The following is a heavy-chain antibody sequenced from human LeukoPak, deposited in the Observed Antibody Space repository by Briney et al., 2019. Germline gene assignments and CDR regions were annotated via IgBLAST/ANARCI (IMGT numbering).Heavy chain of an antibody. Sequence: PGGSLRLSCAASGFTFSSYSMNWVRQAPGKGLEWVSYISSSSSTIYYADSVKGRFTISRDNAKNSLYLQMNSLRDEDAAVYYCAREGQGLAGGAFDIWGQGTMVTVSS. CDR2: ISSSSSTI. CDR3: AREGQGLAGGAFDI. CDR1: GFTFSSYS. D-gene: IGHD6-19*01. V-gene: IGHV3-48*02. J-gene: IGHJ3*02.